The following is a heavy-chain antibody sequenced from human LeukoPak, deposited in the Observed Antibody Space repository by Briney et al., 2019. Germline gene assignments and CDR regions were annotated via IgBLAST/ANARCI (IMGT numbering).Heavy chain of an antibody. CDR3: ARAKYYDSSGLGY. CDR1: GFTFSSYG. V-gene: IGHV3-33*01. Sequence: GGSLRLSCAASGFTFSSYGMHWVRQAPGKGLEWVAVIWYDGSNKYYADSVKGRFTISRDNSKNTLYLQMNGLRDEDTAVYYCARAKYYDSSGLGYWGQGTLVTVSS. D-gene: IGHD3-22*01. J-gene: IGHJ4*02. CDR2: IWYDGSNK.